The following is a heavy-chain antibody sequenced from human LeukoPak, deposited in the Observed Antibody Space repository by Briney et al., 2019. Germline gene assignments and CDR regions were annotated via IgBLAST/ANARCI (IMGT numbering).Heavy chain of an antibody. CDR1: GFTFSNYA. V-gene: IGHV3-30*04. J-gene: IGHJ4*02. Sequence: GGSLRLSCAASGFTFSNYAMHWVRQAPGKGLEWVAIISYDGTKQFYADSVKGRFTISRDDSRNTLYLQMNSLRPEDTAVYYCTRDPFGGSSTWYYFGYWGQGTLVTVSS. CDR2: ISYDGTKQ. CDR3: TRDPFGGSSTWYYFGY. D-gene: IGHD1-26*01.